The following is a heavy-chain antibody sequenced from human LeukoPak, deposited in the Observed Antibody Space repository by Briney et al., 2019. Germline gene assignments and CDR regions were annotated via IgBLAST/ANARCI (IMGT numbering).Heavy chain of an antibody. CDR2: INQDGSDK. CDR3: VRLKFNLQYSYYMDV. Sequence: GGSLRLSCVASGFTFSAYWMIWVRQAPGEGLEWVADINQDGSDKYFVDSVKGRFTISRDNAKNSLYLQINSLRAEDTAVYYCVRLKFNLQYSYYMDVWGKGTTVTVSS. D-gene: IGHD2/OR15-2a*01. CDR1: GFTFSAYW. J-gene: IGHJ6*03. V-gene: IGHV3-7*01.